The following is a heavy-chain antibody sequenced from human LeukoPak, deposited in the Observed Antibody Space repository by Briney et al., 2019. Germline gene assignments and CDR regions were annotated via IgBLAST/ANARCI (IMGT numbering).Heavy chain of an antibody. CDR2: IYYSGST. CDR1: GGSISSYY. Sequence: SETLSLTCTVSGGSISSYYWSWIRQHPGKGLEWIGYIYYSGSTYYNPSLKSRVTISVDTSHNQFSLKLSSVTAADTAVYYCARAGTVGNHYFDPWGQGILGTVSS. CDR3: ARAGTVGNHYFDP. J-gene: IGHJ5*02. V-gene: IGHV4-59*06. D-gene: IGHD6-13*01.